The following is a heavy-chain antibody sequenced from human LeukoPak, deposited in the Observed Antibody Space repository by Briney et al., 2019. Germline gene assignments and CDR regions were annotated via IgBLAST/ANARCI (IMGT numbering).Heavy chain of an antibody. CDR2: INHNSGGT. V-gene: IGHV1-2*02. CDR1: GYTFTSYY. CDR3: AREQEELDQLLFFRFDP. J-gene: IGHJ5*01. Sequence: GASVTVSFKASGYTFTSYYMHWVRQAPGQGLEWMGWINHNSGGTNYAQKFQGRVTMTRDTSISTAYMELSRRRSDDTAVYYCAREQEELDQLLFFRFDPWGQGTLVTVSS. D-gene: IGHD2-2*01.